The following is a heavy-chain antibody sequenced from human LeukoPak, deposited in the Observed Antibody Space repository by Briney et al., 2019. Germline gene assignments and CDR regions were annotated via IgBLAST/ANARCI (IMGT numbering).Heavy chain of an antibody. CDR3: ARDGPYSSSWYYYYYYMDV. CDR1: KFTFTNYA. Sequence: GGSLRLSCAASKFTFTNYAMSWVRQAPGKGLEWVSSISGRGSTTYYADSVKGRFTISRDNSKNTLYLQMNSLRAEDTAVYYCARDGPYSSSWYYYYYYMDVWGKGTTVTVSS. CDR2: ISGRGSTT. D-gene: IGHD6-13*01. J-gene: IGHJ6*03. V-gene: IGHV3-23*01.